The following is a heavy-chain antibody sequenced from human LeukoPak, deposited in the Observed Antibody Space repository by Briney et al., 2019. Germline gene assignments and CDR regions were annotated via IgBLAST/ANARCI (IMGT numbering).Heavy chain of an antibody. CDR3: ARDQEGFDY. CDR2: IYPRDGST. Sequence: ASVTVSCKASGYTFTSNYIHWVRQAPGQGLEWMGMIYPRDGSTSYAQKFQGRVTVTRDTSTSTVHMELSGLRSEDTAVYYCARDQEGFDYWGQGTLVTVSP. CDR1: GYTFTSNY. V-gene: IGHV1-46*01. J-gene: IGHJ4*02.